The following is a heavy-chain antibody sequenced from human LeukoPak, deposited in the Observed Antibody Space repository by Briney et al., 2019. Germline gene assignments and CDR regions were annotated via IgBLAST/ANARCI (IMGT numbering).Heavy chain of an antibody. CDR1: GGSFSGYY. Sequence: SETLSLTCAVYGGSFSGYYWSWIRQPPGKGLEWIGEINHSESTNYNPSLESRVTISVDTSKNQFSLKLSSVTAADTAVYYCARDPMVRGVIDYWGQGTLVTVSS. V-gene: IGHV4-34*01. J-gene: IGHJ4*02. CDR2: INHSEST. D-gene: IGHD3-10*01. CDR3: ARDPMVRGVIDY.